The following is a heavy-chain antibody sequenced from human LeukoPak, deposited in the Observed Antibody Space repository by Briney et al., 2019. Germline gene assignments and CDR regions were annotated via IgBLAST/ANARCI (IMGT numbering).Heavy chain of an antibody. CDR2: ISWVRGSI. V-gene: IGHV3-9*01. J-gene: IGHJ5*02. CDR3: AKRDRGPTVTGWLDP. Sequence: GRSLRLSCAASGFTFDDYAMHWVRQAPGEGLEWVSGISWVRGSIGYADSVKGRFTISRDNAKNSLYLQMNSMRAEETALYYCAKRDRGPTVTGWLDPWGQGTLVTVSS. CDR1: GFTFDDYA. D-gene: IGHD4-17*01.